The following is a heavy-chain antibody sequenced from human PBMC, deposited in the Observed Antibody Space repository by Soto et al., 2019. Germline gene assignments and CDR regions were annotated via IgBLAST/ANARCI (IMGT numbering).Heavy chain of an antibody. J-gene: IGHJ6*03. D-gene: IGHD2-15*01. V-gene: IGHV1-2*04. CDR3: ARGNVDSRTYYYYYMDV. CDR1: GYTFTGYY. Sequence: ASVKVSCKASGYTFTGYYMHWVRQAPGQGLEWMGWINPNSGGTNYAQKFQGWVTMTRDTSISTAYMELSRLRSDDTAVYYCARGNVDSRTYYYYYMDVWGKGTTVTVSS. CDR2: INPNSGGT.